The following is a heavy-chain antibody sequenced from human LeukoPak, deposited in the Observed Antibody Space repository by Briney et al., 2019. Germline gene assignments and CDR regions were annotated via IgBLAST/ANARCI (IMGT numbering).Heavy chain of an antibody. CDR1: GFTFNRYW. CDR3: ARAGGELGCCSSTSCYLVP. D-gene: IGHD2-2*01. J-gene: IGHJ5*02. V-gene: IGHV3-7*01. CDR2: IKQDGSEK. Sequence: GGSLRLSCAASGFTFNRYWMSWVRQAPGKGLEWVANIKQDGSEKYYVDSVKGRFTISRDNAKNSLYLQMNSLRAEDTAVYYCARAGGELGCCSSTSCYLVPWGQGTLVTVSS.